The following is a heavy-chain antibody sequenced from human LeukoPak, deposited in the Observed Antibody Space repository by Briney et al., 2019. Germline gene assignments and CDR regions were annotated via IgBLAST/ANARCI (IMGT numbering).Heavy chain of an antibody. J-gene: IGHJ3*02. CDR2: INHSGSS. CDR3: ARAVLWELHGPDAFDI. Sequence: NPSETLSLTCAVYGGSFSGYYWSWIRQPPGKGLEWIGEINHSGSSNYNTSLKSRVTISVDTSKNQFSLKLSSVTAADTAVYYCARAVLWELHGPDAFDIWGQGTMVTVSS. D-gene: IGHD1-26*01. V-gene: IGHV4-34*01. CDR1: GGSFSGYY.